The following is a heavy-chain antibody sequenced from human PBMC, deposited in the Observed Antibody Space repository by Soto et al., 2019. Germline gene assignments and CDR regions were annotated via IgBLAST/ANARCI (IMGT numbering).Heavy chain of an antibody. J-gene: IGHJ6*02. V-gene: IGHV1-8*01. D-gene: IGHD3-9*01. CDR2: MNPNSGNT. CDR1: GYTFTSYD. Sequence: QVQLVQSGAEVKKPGASVKVSCKASGYTFTSYDINWVRQATGQGLEWMGWMNPNSGNTGYAQKVQGRVTMTRNTSISTGYMELSSLRSEDTAVYYCARVKGILTGFTSVRYYYYGMDVWGQGTTVTVSS. CDR3: ARVKGILTGFTSVRYYYYGMDV.